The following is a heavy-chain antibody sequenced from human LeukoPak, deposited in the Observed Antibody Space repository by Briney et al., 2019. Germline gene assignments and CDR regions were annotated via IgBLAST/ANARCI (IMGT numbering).Heavy chain of an antibody. V-gene: IGHV4-39*07. CDR1: SGSISTSNYY. CDR3: ARGPYSYDSSGAFDI. D-gene: IGHD3-22*01. Sequence: SETLSLTCTVSSGSISTSNYYWGWVRQPPGKALEWIGNIFYSGSTYYSPSLKSRVTISLDTSRNQFSLKLNSVTAADTAVYFCARGPYSYDSSGAFDIWGQGTMVTVSS. J-gene: IGHJ3*02. CDR2: IFYSGST.